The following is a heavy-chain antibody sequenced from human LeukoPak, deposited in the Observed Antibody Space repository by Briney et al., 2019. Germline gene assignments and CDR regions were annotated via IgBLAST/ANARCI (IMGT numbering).Heavy chain of an antibody. V-gene: IGHV1-46*01. Sequence: ASVKVSCEAPGYAFTSYYMHWVRQAPGQGLEWMGIINPSGGSTSYTQKFQGRVTMTRDTSTSTVYMELSSLRSEDTAVYYCARSIGVGALDYWGQGTLVTVSS. CDR1: GYAFTSYY. D-gene: IGHD1-26*01. J-gene: IGHJ4*02. CDR2: INPSGGST. CDR3: ARSIGVGALDY.